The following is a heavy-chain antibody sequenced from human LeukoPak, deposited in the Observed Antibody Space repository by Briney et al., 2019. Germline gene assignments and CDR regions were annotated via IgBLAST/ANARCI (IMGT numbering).Heavy chain of an antibody. D-gene: IGHD6-13*01. CDR1: GFTFSENW. V-gene: IGHV3-74*01. CDR2: INRDGGLT. J-gene: IGHJ3*01. Sequence: GGSVRLSCVASGFTFSENWMHWVRQAPGKGLAWVSHINRDGGLTNYADSVKGRFTISRDNAWNTVYLQMSSLRVEDTAIYFCAREEHRLAEAGTSAFGLGGQGTLVTVSP. CDR3: AREEHRLAEAGTSAFGL.